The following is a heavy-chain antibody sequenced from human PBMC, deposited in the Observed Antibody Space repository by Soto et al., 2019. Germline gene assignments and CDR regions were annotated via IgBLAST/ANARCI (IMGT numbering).Heavy chain of an antibody. D-gene: IGHD6-13*01. J-gene: IGHJ4*02. V-gene: IGHV1-18*01. CDR2: ISAYNGNT. CDR3: AVIAAAGTYNRFDY. CDR1: GYTFTSYG. Sequence: ASVKVSCKASGYTFTSYGISWVRQAPGQGLEWMGWISAYNGNTNYAQKLQGRVTMTTDTSTSTAYMELRSLRSDDTAVYYCAVIAAAGTYNRFDYWGQGTLVTVSS.